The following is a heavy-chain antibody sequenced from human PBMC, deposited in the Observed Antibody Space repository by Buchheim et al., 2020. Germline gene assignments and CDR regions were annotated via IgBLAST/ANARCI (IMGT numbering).Heavy chain of an antibody. CDR1: GGSFSGYY. J-gene: IGHJ4*02. V-gene: IGHV4-34*01. D-gene: IGHD3-22*01. CDR2: INHSGST. CDR3: ARGPDPAYNTYYYDSDGETDY. Sequence: QVQLQQWGAGLLKPSETLSLTCAVYGGSFSGYYWSWIRQPPGKGLEWIGEINHSGSTNYNPSLKSRVTISVDTSKNQFSLKLSSVTAADTAVYYCARGPDPAYNTYYYDSDGETDYWGQGTL.